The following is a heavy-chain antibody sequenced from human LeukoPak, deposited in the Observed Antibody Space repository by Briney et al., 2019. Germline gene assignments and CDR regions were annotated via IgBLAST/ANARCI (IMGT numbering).Heavy chain of an antibody. CDR1: GFTFSNAW. J-gene: IGHJ6*03. Sequence: GGSLRLSCAASGFTFSNAWMSWVRQAPGKGLEWVGRIKSKTDGGTTDYAAPVKGRFTISRDDSKNTLYLQTNSLKTEDTAVYYCTTPIVVPAAREDYYYYYYMDAWGKGTTVTVSS. CDR3: TTPIVVPAAREDYYYYYYMDA. CDR2: IKSKTDGGTT. D-gene: IGHD2-2*01. V-gene: IGHV3-15*01.